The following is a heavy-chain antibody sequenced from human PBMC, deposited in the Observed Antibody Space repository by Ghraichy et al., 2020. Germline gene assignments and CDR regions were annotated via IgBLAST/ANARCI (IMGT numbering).Heavy chain of an antibody. Sequence: GGSLRLSCAASGFTFSSYSMNWVRQAPGKGLEWVSSISSSSSYIYYADSVKGRFTISRDNAKNSLYLQMNSLRAEDTAVYYCAREWSRDGYNCFDYWGQGTLVTVSS. CDR1: GFTFSSYS. D-gene: IGHD5-24*01. CDR3: AREWSRDGYNCFDY. V-gene: IGHV3-21*01. J-gene: IGHJ4*02. CDR2: ISSSSSYI.